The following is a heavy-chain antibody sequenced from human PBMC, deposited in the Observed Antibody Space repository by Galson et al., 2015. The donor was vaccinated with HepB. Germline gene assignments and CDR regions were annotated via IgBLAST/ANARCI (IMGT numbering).Heavy chain of an antibody. D-gene: IGHD6-19*01. CDR3: AKNRVLLYSSGVDY. CDR1: GFTFSSYG. V-gene: IGHV3-30*18. J-gene: IGHJ4*02. CDR2: ISYDGSNK. Sequence: SLRLSCAASGFTFSSYGMHWVRQAPGKGLEWVAVISYDGSNKYYADSVKGRFTISRDNSKNTLYLQMNSLRAEDTAVYYCAKNRVLLYSSGVDYWGQGTLVTVSS.